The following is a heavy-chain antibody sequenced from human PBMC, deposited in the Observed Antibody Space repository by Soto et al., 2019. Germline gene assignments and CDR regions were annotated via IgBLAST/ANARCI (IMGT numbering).Heavy chain of an antibody. CDR3: ASRDPGTSVDY. V-gene: IGHV4-4*02. Sequence: SETLSLTCAVSGGSFTSNNWWTWVRQPPGQGLEWIGELYRTGGTNYNPSLKSRVTISLDKSENQFSLKVTSLTAADTAVYYCASRDPGTSVDYWGQGTLVTVSS. CDR1: GGSFTSNNW. D-gene: IGHD1-7*01. CDR2: LYRTGGT. J-gene: IGHJ4*02.